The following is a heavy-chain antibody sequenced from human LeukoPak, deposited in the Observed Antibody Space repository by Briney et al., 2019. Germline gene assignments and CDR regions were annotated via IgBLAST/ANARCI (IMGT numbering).Heavy chain of an antibody. J-gene: IGHJ4*02. CDR2: IYTSGST. Sequence: SETLSLTCTVSGGSISSYYWSWIRQPAGKGLEWIGRIYTSGSTNYNPSLKSRVTMSVDTSKNQFSLKLSSVTAADTAVYYCARGRAAAGTSGVDYWGQGTLVTVSS. CDR1: GGSISSYY. D-gene: IGHD6-13*01. V-gene: IGHV4-4*07. CDR3: ARGRAAAGTSGVDY.